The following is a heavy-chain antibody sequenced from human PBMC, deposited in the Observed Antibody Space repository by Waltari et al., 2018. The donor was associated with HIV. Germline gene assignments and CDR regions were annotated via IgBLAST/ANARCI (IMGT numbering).Heavy chain of an antibody. Sequence: EVQLVESGGGLVQPGRSLRLSCAASGLTFDDYAMHWVRQAPGHGLEWVSGISWNSGSTGYADSVKGRFTISRDNAKNSLYLQMNSLRAEDTALYYCTKFAPSSTTVTDLYYYGMDVWGQGTTVTVSS. CDR3: TKFAPSSTTVTDLYYYGMDV. J-gene: IGHJ6*02. D-gene: IGHD4-4*01. CDR2: ISWNSGST. V-gene: IGHV3-9*01. CDR1: GLTFDDYA.